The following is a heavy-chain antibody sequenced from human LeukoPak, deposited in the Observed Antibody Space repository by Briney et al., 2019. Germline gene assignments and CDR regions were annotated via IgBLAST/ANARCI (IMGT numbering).Heavy chain of an antibody. D-gene: IGHD6-19*01. CDR1: GFTFSSYA. Sequence: GGSLRLSCAAYGFTFSSYAMSWVRQAPGKGLEWVSAISGSGGSTYYADSVKGRFTISRDNSKNTLYLQMNSLRAEDTAVYYCAKDLDSSGWYVRFDYWGQGTLVTVSS. CDR2: ISGSGGST. J-gene: IGHJ4*02. V-gene: IGHV3-23*01. CDR3: AKDLDSSGWYVRFDY.